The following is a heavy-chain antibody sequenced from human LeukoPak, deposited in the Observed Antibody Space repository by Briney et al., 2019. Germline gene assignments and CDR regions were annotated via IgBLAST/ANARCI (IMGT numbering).Heavy chain of an antibody. Sequence: GGSLRLSCVASGLTISSYSMNWVRQAPGKGLQWVSYISSSSSTIYYADSVKGRFTISRDNAKNSLYLQMNSLRAEDTAVYYCATLGSYTGPDYWGQGTLVTVSS. CDR2: ISSSSSTI. D-gene: IGHD3-10*01. J-gene: IGHJ4*02. CDR3: ATLGSYTGPDY. CDR1: GLTISSYS. V-gene: IGHV3-48*01.